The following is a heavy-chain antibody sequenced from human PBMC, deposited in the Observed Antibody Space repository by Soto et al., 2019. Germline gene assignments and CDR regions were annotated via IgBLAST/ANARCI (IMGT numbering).Heavy chain of an antibody. CDR3: ARGLLYATTYFDY. V-gene: IGHV1-69*06. CDR2: IIPVVGTT. Sequence: QVQLVQSGAEVKKPGSSVKVSCKASGDPFTPNSLNWVRQAPGQGLEWMGGIIPVVGTTKYAQKYQDRVTITADKSTNTAYLELSSLRSDDTAVYYCARGLLYATTYFDYWGQGTPVTVSS. J-gene: IGHJ4*02. D-gene: IGHD2-8*01. CDR1: GDPFTPNS.